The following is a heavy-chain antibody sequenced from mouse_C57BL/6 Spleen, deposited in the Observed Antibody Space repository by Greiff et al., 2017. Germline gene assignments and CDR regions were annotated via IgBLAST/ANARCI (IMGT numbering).Heavy chain of an antibody. D-gene: IGHD1-1*01. Sequence: QVQLQQPGAELVKPGASVKVSCKASGYTFTSYWMHWVKQRPGQGLEWIGRIHPSDSDTNYNQKFKGKATLTVDKSSSTAYMQLSSLTSEDSAVYYCAKFSLVTTVVGGYFDYWGQGTTLTVSS. CDR3: AKFSLVTTVVGGYFDY. CDR1: GYTFTSYW. J-gene: IGHJ2*01. CDR2: IHPSDSDT. V-gene: IGHV1-74*01.